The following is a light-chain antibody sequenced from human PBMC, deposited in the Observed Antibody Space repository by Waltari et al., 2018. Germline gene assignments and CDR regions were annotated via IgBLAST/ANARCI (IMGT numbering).Light chain of an antibody. CDR1: QRLMFSSANKNS. Sequence: DIVLTQSPGSLAVSLGERTTIRCKSIQRLMFSSANKNSLAWYQRRPGRPPKLLISGASTRESWVPERFSGSGSGTDFTLTISSLHVEDVAVYYCQQYHSAPPTFGGGTKVEVK. V-gene: IGKV4-1*01. CDR2: GAS. CDR3: QQYHSAPPT. J-gene: IGKJ4*01.